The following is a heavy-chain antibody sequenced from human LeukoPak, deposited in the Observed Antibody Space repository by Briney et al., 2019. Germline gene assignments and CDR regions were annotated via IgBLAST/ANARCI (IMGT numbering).Heavy chain of an antibody. CDR3: AKEAIDFDILTGTPYYYYYYGMDV. D-gene: IGHD3-9*01. J-gene: IGHJ6*02. V-gene: IGHV3-30*18. CDR2: ISYDGSNK. CDR1: GFTFSSYG. Sequence: GGSLRLSCAASGFTFSSYGMHWVRQAPGKGLEWVAVISYDGSNKYYADSVKGRFTISRDNSKNTLYLQMNSLRAEDTAVYYCAKEAIDFDILTGTPYYYYYYGMDVWGQGTTVTVSS.